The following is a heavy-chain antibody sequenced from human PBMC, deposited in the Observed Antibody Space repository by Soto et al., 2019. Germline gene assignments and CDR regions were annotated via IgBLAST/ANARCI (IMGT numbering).Heavy chain of an antibody. CDR1: GFTFSSYW. V-gene: IGHV3-74*01. D-gene: IGHD2-2*01. Sequence: EVQLVESGGGLVQPGGSLRLSCAASGFTFSSYWMHWVRQAPGKGLVWVSRINSDGSSTSYADSVKGRFTISRDNAKNTLYLQMNSLRAEDTAVYYCARDFRADRYCSSTSCYDYYYGMDVWGQGTTVTVSS. CDR2: INSDGSST. J-gene: IGHJ6*02. CDR3: ARDFRADRYCSSTSCYDYYYGMDV.